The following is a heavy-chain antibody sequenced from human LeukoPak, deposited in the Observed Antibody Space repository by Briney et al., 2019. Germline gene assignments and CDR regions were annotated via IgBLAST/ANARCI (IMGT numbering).Heavy chain of an antibody. D-gene: IGHD4-17*01. J-gene: IGHJ4*02. Sequence: GRSLRLSCAASGFTLSSYGMHWVRQAPGKGLEWVAVISYDGSNKYYADSVKGRFTISRDNSKNTLYLQMNSLRAEDTAVYYCARVKGYGDDDYWGQGTLVTVSS. CDR2: ISYDGSNK. V-gene: IGHV3-30*03. CDR3: ARVKGYGDDDY. CDR1: GFTLSSYG.